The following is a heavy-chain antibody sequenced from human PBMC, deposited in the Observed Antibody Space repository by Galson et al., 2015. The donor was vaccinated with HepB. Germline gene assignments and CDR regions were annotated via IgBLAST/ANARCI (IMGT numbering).Heavy chain of an antibody. CDR3: AKDKSLGFDI. V-gene: IGHV3-9*01. Sequence: SLRLSCAASGFTFDDYAMHWVRQAPGKGLEWVSGISWNSGSIGYADSVKGRFTISRDNAKNSLYLQMNSLRAEDTALYYCAKDKSLGFDIWGQGTMVTVSS. D-gene: IGHD3-16*01. CDR2: ISWNSGSI. J-gene: IGHJ3*02. CDR1: GFTFDDYA.